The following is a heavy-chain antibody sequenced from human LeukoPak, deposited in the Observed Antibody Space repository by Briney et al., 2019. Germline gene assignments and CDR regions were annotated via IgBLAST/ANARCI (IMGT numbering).Heavy chain of an antibody. CDR3: ARAVAGSNWFDP. J-gene: IGHJ5*02. Sequence: SETLSLTCTVSGGSISSNYWSWIRQPPGKGLEWIGYIYYSGYTDYNPSLKGRVTISLDKSKDQVSLKLSSLTAADTAMYYCARAVAGSNWFDPWGQGTLVTVSS. CDR1: GGSISSNY. D-gene: IGHD6-19*01. CDR2: IYYSGYT. V-gene: IGHV4-59*01.